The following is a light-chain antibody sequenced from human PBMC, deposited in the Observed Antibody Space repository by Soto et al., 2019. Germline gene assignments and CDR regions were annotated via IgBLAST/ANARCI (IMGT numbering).Light chain of an antibody. CDR3: SSYVGSNNLFYV. CDR2: EVS. Sequence: QSALTQPPSASGSPGQSVTISCTGTSSDVGDSNYVSWYQQHPGKAPKLMIYEVSKRPSGVPDRFSASKSGNTASLTVSGLQAEDEADYYCSSYVGSNNLFYVFGTGTKVTVL. V-gene: IGLV2-8*01. J-gene: IGLJ1*01. CDR1: SSDVGDSNY.